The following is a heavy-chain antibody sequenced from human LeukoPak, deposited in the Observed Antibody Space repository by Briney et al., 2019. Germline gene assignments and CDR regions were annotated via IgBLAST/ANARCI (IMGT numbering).Heavy chain of an antibody. Sequence: GGSLRLSCVASGFTFNIYPMTWVRQSPGKGLEWVSIIVTSGDTYYADSVKGRFTISRDDSKNTLYLQMHSLGAEDTAVYYCAESIIVDRRGYFEYWGQGSLVPVSS. CDR1: GFTFNIYP. CDR3: AESIIVDRRGYFEY. V-gene: IGHV3-23*01. CDR2: IIVTSGDT. D-gene: IGHD2-15*01. J-gene: IGHJ4*02.